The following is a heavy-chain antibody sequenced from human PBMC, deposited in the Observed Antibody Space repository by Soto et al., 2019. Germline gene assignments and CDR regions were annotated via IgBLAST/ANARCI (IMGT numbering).Heavy chain of an antibody. V-gene: IGHV5-10-1*01. J-gene: IGHJ6*02. CDR3: GWSPDITFYGMEV. CDR1: GYSFTSYW. CDR2: IYPSYSYT. Sequence: PGESLKISCKGSGYSFTSYWISWVRQMPGKGLEWMGRIYPSYSYTNYSPSFQGHVTISADKAISTGYLQWSSLKASDTAKYYCGWSPDITFYGMEVWGQGTTVKVSS. D-gene: IGHD3-10*01.